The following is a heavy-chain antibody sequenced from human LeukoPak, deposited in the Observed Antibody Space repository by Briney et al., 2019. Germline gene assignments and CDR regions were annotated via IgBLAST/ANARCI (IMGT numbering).Heavy chain of an antibody. V-gene: IGHV4-59*01. CDR3: ARLNEFYYYYGMDV. J-gene: IGHJ6*02. D-gene: IGHD1-1*01. CDR1: GGSISSYY. Sequence: SETLSLTCTVSGGSISSYYWSWIRPPPGKGLEWIGYIYYSGSTNYNPSLKSRVTISVDTSKNQFSLKLSSVTAADTAVYYCARLNEFYYYYGMDVWGQGTTVTVSS. CDR2: IYYSGST.